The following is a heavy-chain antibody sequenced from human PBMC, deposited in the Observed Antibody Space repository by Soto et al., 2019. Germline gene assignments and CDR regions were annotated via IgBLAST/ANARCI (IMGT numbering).Heavy chain of an antibody. CDR3: ARGYGSSTSCYRNWFDP. CDR2: ISAYNGNT. V-gene: IGHV1-18*01. CDR1: GYTFTSYG. Sequence: ASVKVSCKASGYTFTSYGISWVRQAPGQGLEWMGWISAYNGNTNYAQKLQGRVTMTTDTSTSTAYMELRSLRSDDTAVYYCARGYGSSTSCYRNWFDPWGQGTRVTVSS. J-gene: IGHJ5*02. D-gene: IGHD2-2*01.